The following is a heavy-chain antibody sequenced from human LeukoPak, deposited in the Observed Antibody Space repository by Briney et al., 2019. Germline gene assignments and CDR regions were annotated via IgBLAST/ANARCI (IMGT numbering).Heavy chain of an antibody. Sequence: LSLTCTVSGGSISSGGYYWSWIRQHPGKGLEWIRYIYYSGSTYYNPSLKSRVTIPVDTSKNQFSLKLSSVTAADTAVYYCARELGNNWNYLYYYGMDVWGQGTTVTVSS. D-gene: IGHD1-7*01. CDR1: GGSISSGGYY. CDR3: ARELGNNWNYLYYYGMDV. CDR2: IYYSGST. J-gene: IGHJ6*02. V-gene: IGHV4-31*03.